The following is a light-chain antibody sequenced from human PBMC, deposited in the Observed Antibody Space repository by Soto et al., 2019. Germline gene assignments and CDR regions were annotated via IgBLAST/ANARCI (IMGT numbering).Light chain of an antibody. J-gene: IGKJ5*01. CDR3: QHYVGGPTVT. V-gene: IGKV3-20*01. Sequence: EIVMTQSPATLSVSPGERATLSCRASQSVSSRLAWYQQKPGQAPRLLISGASSRATGIPDRFSGSGSGTDFTLTISRLEPEDFALYYCQHYVGGPTVTFGQGTRLEIK. CDR1: QSVSSR. CDR2: GAS.